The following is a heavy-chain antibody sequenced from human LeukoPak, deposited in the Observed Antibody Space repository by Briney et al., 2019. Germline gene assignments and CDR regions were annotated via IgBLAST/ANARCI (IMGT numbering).Heavy chain of an antibody. Sequence: GGSLRLSCAASGFTFSSYAIHWVRQAPGKGLEWVAVISYDGNNKYYADSVKGRFTISRDNAKNSLYLQMNSLRAEDTAVYYCARGAADVWGQGTLVTVSS. CDR3: ARGAADV. V-gene: IGHV3-30*07. D-gene: IGHD6-25*01. CDR2: ISYDGNNK. J-gene: IGHJ4*02. CDR1: GFTFSSYA.